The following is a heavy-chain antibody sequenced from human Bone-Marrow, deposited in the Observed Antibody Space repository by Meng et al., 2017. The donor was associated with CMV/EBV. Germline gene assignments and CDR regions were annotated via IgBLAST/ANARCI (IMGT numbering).Heavy chain of an antibody. D-gene: IGHD3-22*01. CDR1: GFTFSSYA. V-gene: IGHV3-23*01. CDR3: ARGSGYQFDY. Sequence: GGSLRLSCAASGFTFSSYAMSWVRQAPGQGLEWVSTITNDGDNTYYADSVKGRFTISRDNSNNTLYLRMDSLRAEDTAVYYCARGSGYQFDYWGQGTLVTVSS. CDR2: ITNDGDNT. J-gene: IGHJ4*02.